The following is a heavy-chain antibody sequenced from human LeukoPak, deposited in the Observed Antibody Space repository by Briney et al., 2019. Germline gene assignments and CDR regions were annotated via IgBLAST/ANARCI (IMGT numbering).Heavy chain of an antibody. Sequence: SVKVSCKASGGTFSSYAINWVRQAPGQGLEWTGGIIPIFGTANYAQKFQGRVTITTDESTSTAYMELSSLRSEDTAVYYCARAYSGYDSPHYYYYYMDVWGKGTTVTVSS. V-gene: IGHV1-69*05. J-gene: IGHJ6*03. CDR3: ARAYSGYDSPHYYYYYMDV. D-gene: IGHD5-12*01. CDR1: GGTFSSYA. CDR2: IIPIFGTA.